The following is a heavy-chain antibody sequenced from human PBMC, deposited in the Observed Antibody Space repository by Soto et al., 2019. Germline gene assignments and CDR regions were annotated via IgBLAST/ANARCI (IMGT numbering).Heavy chain of an antibody. CDR2: TYYRSKWYN. Sequence: SQTLSLTCAISGDSVSSNSAAWNCIMHSPSRFLEWLGRTYYRSKWYNDYAVSVKSRITINPDTSKNQFSLQLNSVTPEDTAVYYCASDFWSGYSGPYYFDYWGQGTLVTVSS. CDR1: GDSVSSNSAA. V-gene: IGHV6-1*01. CDR3: ASDFWSGYSGPYYFDY. D-gene: IGHD3-3*01. J-gene: IGHJ4*02.